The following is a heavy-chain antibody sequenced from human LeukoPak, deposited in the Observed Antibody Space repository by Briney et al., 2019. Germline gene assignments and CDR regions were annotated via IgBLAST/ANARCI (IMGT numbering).Heavy chain of an antibody. CDR1: GYTFTSYD. D-gene: IGHD4-17*01. CDR2: MNPNSGNT. J-gene: IGHJ6*02. CDR3: ARGADYAGYYYGMDV. Sequence: ASVKVSCKASGYTFTSYDINWVRQATGQGLEWMGWMNPNSGNTGYAQKFQGRVTMTRNTSISTAYMELSSLRSEDTAVYYCARGADYAGYYYGMDVWGQGTTVTVSS. V-gene: IGHV1-8*01.